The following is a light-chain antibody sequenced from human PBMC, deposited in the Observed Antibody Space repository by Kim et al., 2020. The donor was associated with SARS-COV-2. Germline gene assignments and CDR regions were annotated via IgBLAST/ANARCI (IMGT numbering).Light chain of an antibody. CDR1: HGVSACY. V-gene: IGKV3-20*01. CDR3: QQYGVSPLT. Sequence: RGKRALISSRGRHGVSACYIAWDRQKPGQTPRLVISRASFRDTGVPDRFSGSGSGTDFTLTISGLEPEDFAVYFCQQYGVSPLTFGGGTKVDIK. J-gene: IGKJ4*01. CDR2: RAS.